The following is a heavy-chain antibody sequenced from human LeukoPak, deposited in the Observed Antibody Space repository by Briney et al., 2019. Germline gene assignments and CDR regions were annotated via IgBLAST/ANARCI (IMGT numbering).Heavy chain of an antibody. D-gene: IGHD3-22*01. Sequence: SETLSLTCTVSGGSIRSSNYYWGWIRQPPGKGLEWIGSSFYSGSTYYNPSLKSRVSISVDTSKNQFSLKLSSVTAADTAVYYCARENYYDSTGCRNCLDPWGQGTLVTVSS. CDR2: SFYSGST. V-gene: IGHV4-39*07. J-gene: IGHJ5*02. CDR3: ARENYYDSTGCRNCLDP. CDR1: GGSIRSSNYY.